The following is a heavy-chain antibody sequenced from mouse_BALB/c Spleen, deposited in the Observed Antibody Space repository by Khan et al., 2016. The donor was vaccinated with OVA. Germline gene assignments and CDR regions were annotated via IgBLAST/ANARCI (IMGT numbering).Heavy chain of an antibody. J-gene: IGHJ3*01. CDR2: INPGSGGT. V-gene: IGHV1-54*01. CDR1: GYAFTNYL. Sequence: VQLQQSGAELVRPGTSVKVSCKASGYAFTNYLIEWVKQRPGQGLEWIGVINPGSGGTNYNEKFKGKATLTADKSSSTAYMQLSSLTSEFSEVDFCTGEGFGGFAYWGQGTLVTVSA. CDR3: TGEGFGGFAY. D-gene: IGHD3-1*01.